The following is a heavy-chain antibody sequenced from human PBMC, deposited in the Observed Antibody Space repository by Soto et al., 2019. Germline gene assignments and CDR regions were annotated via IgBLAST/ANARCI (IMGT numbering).Heavy chain of an antibody. Sequence: QVQLQESGPGLVKPSGTLSLTCAVSGGSISSSNRWSWVRQPPGKGLEWIGEIYHSGSTNYNPSLMSRVTISVDKSKNQFSLKLSSSTAADTAVYYCAREQPSGYGMDVWGQGTTVTVSS. J-gene: IGHJ6*02. CDR2: IYHSGST. V-gene: IGHV4-4*02. CDR1: GGSISSSNR. CDR3: AREQPSGYGMDV.